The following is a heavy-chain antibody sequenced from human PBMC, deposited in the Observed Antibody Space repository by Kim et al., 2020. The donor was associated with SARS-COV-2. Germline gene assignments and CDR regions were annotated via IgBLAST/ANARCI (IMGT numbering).Heavy chain of an antibody. Sequence: SETLSLTCTVSGGSISSGSYYWSWIRQPAGKGLEWIGRIYTSGSTNYNPSLKSRVTISVDTSKNQFSLKLSSVTAADTAVYYCARGETMIVSFDYWGQGTLVTVSP. CDR2: IYTSGST. CDR1: GGSISSGSYY. V-gene: IGHV4-61*02. CDR3: ARGETMIVSFDY. J-gene: IGHJ4*02. D-gene: IGHD3-22*01.